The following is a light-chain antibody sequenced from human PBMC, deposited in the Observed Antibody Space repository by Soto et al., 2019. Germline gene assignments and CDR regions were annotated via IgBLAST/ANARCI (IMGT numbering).Light chain of an antibody. V-gene: IGLV1-40*01. CDR3: QAYDYSLTAFV. J-gene: IGLJ3*02. Sequence: QSALTQPPLVSGAPGQRVTISCTGNNSNLGAGYDVHWYQQLPGAAPKLVIFGNRNRPSGVPERFSGSKSGTSASLAITGLQAEDEADYYCQAYDYSLTAFVFGGGTKLTVL. CDR1: NSNLGAGYD. CDR2: GNR.